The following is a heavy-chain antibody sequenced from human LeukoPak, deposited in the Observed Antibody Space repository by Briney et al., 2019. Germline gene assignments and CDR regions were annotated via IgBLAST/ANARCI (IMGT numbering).Heavy chain of an antibody. D-gene: IGHD3-22*01. CDR2: MGATGNYI. CDR3: ARDLEGYYYDSSGYYPAY. Sequence: GGSLRLSCAASGFIFSSYSMNWVRQAPGKGLEWVSSMGATGNYIYYADSVKGRFTISRDNAKNSLYLQMNSPRAEDTAVYYCARDLEGYYYDSSGYYPAYWGQGTLVTVPS. V-gene: IGHV3-21*01. J-gene: IGHJ4*02. CDR1: GFIFSSYS.